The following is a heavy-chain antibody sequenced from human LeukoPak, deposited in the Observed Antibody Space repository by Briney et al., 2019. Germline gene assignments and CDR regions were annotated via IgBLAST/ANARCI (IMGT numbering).Heavy chain of an antibody. J-gene: IGHJ4*02. CDR2: IKQDGSEK. Sequence: GGSLRLSCAASGFTFSNYWMSWVRQAPGKGLEWVANIKQDGSEKFYVDSVKGRFTISRDNAKNSLYLQMNSLRAEDTAVYYCAKGTLDIVVVPAAPKVYYLDYWGQGTLVTVSS. CDR3: AKGTLDIVVVPAAPKVYYLDY. V-gene: IGHV3-7*01. D-gene: IGHD2-2*01. CDR1: GFTFSNYW.